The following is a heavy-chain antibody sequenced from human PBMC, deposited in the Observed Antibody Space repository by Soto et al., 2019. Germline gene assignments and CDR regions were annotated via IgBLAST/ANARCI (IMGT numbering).Heavy chain of an antibody. CDR2: LKNDGNQE. CDR1: GFVFSAYG. J-gene: IGHJ6*02. CDR3: AKEGPGGGRHFYYGMDV. Sequence: KLVESGGGVVQPGRSLRLSCAASGFVFSAYGMHWVRQATGKWLEWVALLKNDGNQEFYRESVKGRFSISRGRSTNTVDLLMNSLRPEDTGVYYCAKEGPGGGRHFYYGMDVWGQGTTVTVSS. V-gene: IGHV3-30*18. D-gene: IGHD1-26*01.